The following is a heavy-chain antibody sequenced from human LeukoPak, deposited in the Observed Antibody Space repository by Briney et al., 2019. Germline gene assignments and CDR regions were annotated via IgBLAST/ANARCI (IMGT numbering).Heavy chain of an antibody. CDR2: IAAYNGNT. Sequence: ASVKVSCKAPAYTFTNYGVSWVRQAPGQGLEWMGWIAAYNGNTNYAQKVQGRATMTTHTSTSTAYMEVRSLRSDDTAVYYCARAIAGGYYCYYMDVWGKGTTVTISS. J-gene: IGHJ6*03. CDR3: ARAIAGGYYCYYMDV. D-gene: IGHD3-10*01. V-gene: IGHV1-18*01. CDR1: AYTFTNYG.